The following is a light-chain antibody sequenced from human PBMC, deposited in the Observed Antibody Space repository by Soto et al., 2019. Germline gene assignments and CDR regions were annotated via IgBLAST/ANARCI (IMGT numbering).Light chain of an antibody. V-gene: IGKV3-20*01. J-gene: IGKJ1*01. Sequence: EIVLTQSPGTLSLSPGERATLSCRASQSVSSSYLAWYQQKPGQAPRLLMYGASSRATGIPDRFSGGGSGADFTLTISRLEPEDFGVYYCQQYHNSILMFGQGTKVEIK. CDR2: GAS. CDR1: QSVSSSY. CDR3: QQYHNSILM.